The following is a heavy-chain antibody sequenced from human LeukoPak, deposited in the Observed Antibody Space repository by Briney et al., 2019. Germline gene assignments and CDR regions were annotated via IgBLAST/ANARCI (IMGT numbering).Heavy chain of an antibody. CDR1: GGSLRSSGHW. CDR3: ARQSGDQSSAWYFDA. CDR2: IHYSGKV. D-gene: IGHD6-19*01. Sequence: SETLSLTCTASGGSLRSSGHWWVWIRQPPGKGLEWIGSIHYSGKVYYNPSLKSRVTTSVDTSTDQFSLRLSSATAADTAIYYCARQSGDQSSAWYFDAWGRGTLVTVSS. J-gene: IGHJ4*02. V-gene: IGHV4-39*01.